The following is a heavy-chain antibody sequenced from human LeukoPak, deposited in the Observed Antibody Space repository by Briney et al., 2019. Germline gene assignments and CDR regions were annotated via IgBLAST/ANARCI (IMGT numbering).Heavy chain of an antibody. Sequence: GASVKVSCKASGGTFSSYAISWVRPAPGQGLDWMGRIIPIFGTANYAQKFQSRVTITTDESTSTAYMELSSLRSEDTAVYYCARDRMDIVATTIGSFDYWGQGTLVTVSS. D-gene: IGHD5-12*01. CDR1: GGTFSSYA. CDR3: ARDRMDIVATTIGSFDY. V-gene: IGHV1-69*05. CDR2: IIPIFGTA. J-gene: IGHJ4*02.